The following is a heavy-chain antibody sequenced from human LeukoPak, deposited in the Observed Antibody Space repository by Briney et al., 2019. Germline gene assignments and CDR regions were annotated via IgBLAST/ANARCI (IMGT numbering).Heavy chain of an antibody. J-gene: IGHJ5*02. CDR2: INHSGST. V-gene: IGHV4-34*01. Sequence: SETLSLTCAVYGGSFSGYYWSWVRQPPGKGLEWIGEINHSGSTNYNPSLKSRITMLVDTSKNQFSLKLSSVTAADTAVYYCARGSPYGVNWFDPWGQGTLVIVSS. CDR3: ARGSPYGVNWFDP. CDR1: GGSFSGYY. D-gene: IGHD4-17*01.